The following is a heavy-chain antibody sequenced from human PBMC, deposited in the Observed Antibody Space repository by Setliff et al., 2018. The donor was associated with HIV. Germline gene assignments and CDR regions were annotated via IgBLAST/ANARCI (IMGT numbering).Heavy chain of an antibody. Sequence: SETLSLTCTVSGGSISSSTYYWGWIRQPPGKGLEWIGTIYYSGSTYYNPSLKSRPTISVDTSKNQFSLKLSSVTAADTAVYYCARRDGYSYGFYFDYWGQGTLVTVSS. J-gene: IGHJ4*02. CDR3: ARRDGYSYGFYFDY. V-gene: IGHV4-39*01. CDR2: IYYSGST. CDR1: GGSISSSTYY. D-gene: IGHD5-18*01.